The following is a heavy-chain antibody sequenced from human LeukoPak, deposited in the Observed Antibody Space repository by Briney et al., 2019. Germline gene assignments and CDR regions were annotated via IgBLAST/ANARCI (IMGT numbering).Heavy chain of an antibody. Sequence: ASVKVSCKTSGCTFTSYGISWVRQAPGQGLEWMGWISAYNGNTNYAQKLQGRVTMTTDTSTSTAYMELRSLRSDDTAVYYCARAATYYYDSSGYSSDYWGQGTLVTVSS. CDR3: ARAATYYYDSSGYSSDY. CDR2: ISAYNGNT. CDR1: GCTFTSYG. V-gene: IGHV1-18*01. J-gene: IGHJ4*02. D-gene: IGHD3-22*01.